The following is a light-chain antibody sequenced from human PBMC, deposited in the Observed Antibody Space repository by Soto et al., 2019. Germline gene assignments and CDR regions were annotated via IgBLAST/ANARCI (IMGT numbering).Light chain of an antibody. Sequence: EIVLTQSPGTLSLSPGERATLSCRASQSVSNSYLAWYQQKPGQAPRLLIYDASSRATGIPVRFSGSGSGTDFTLTISRLEPEDFAVYYCQQYGTSPGLFTFGPGTKVDIK. CDR2: DAS. V-gene: IGKV3-20*01. CDR3: QQYGTSPGLFT. CDR1: QSVSNSY. J-gene: IGKJ3*01.